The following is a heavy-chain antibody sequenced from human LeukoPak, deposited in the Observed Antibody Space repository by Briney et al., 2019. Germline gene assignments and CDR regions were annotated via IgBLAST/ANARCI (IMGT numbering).Heavy chain of an antibody. Sequence: GSSVKVSCKASGGTFTGYYMHWVRQAPGQGLEWMGWINPNSGGTNYAQKFQGRVTMTRDTSISTAYMELSRLRSDDTAVYYCARDRDDSSGYYRETLFDYWGQGTLVTVSS. J-gene: IGHJ4*02. CDR2: INPNSGGT. CDR1: GGTFTGYY. V-gene: IGHV1-2*02. D-gene: IGHD3-22*01. CDR3: ARDRDDSSGYYRETLFDY.